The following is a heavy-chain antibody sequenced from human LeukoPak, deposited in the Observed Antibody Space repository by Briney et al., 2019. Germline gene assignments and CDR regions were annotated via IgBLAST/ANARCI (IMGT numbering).Heavy chain of an antibody. D-gene: IGHD3-22*01. V-gene: IGHV3-23*01. Sequence: GGSLRLSCAASRFTFSSYAMSWVRQAPGKGLEWVSAISGSGGSTYYADSVKGRFTISRDNSKNTLYLQMNSLRAEDTAVYYCAKPPGPPMIVEEGGPIFDYWGQGTLVTVSS. CDR3: AKPPGPPMIVEEGGPIFDY. CDR1: RFTFSSYA. CDR2: ISGSGGST. J-gene: IGHJ4*02.